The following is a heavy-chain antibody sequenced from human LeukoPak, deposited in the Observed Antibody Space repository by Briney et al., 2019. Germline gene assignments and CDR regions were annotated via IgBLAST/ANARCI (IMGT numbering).Heavy chain of an antibody. CDR1: GYTFTGYY. CDR2: INPNSGGT. J-gene: IGHJ5*02. V-gene: IGHV1-2*02. Sequence: ASVKVSCKASGYTFTGYYMHWVRQAPGQGLEWMGWINPNSGGTNYAQKFQGKVTMTRGTSISTAYMELSRLRSDDTAVYYCARGVCSSTSCYTEWFDPWGQGTLVTVSS. D-gene: IGHD2-2*02. CDR3: ARGVCSSTSCYTEWFDP.